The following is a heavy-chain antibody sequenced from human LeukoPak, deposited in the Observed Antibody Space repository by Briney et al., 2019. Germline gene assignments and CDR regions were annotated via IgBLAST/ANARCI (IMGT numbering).Heavy chain of an antibody. V-gene: IGHV4-38-2*01. CDR2: IYHSGST. D-gene: IGHD3-10*01. Sequence: SETLSLTCAVAGYSISSGYYWGWIRQPPGKGLEWIGSIYHSGSTYYNPSLKSRVTISVDTSKNQFSLKLSSVTAADTAVYYCARGDYYGPGSSPRHDYWGKGTLVTVSS. CDR1: GYSISSGYY. CDR3: ARGDYYGPGSSPRHDY. J-gene: IGHJ4*02.